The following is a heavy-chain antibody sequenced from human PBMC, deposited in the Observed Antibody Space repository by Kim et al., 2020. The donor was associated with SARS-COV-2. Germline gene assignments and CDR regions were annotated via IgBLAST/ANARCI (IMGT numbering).Heavy chain of an antibody. CDR1: GFAFSTYS. CDR3: ARRCSDSWYHLDY. J-gene: IGHJ4*02. V-gene: IGHV3-30*04. Sequence: GGSLRLSCAASGFAFSTYSMHWVRQAPGKGLEWVGVISGDGNNQYYADSVRGRFTISRDNSKNTLFLQMNNLGTEDTAVYFCARRCSDSWYHLDYWGQGTLVTVSS. D-gene: IGHD6-13*01. CDR2: ISGDGNNQ.